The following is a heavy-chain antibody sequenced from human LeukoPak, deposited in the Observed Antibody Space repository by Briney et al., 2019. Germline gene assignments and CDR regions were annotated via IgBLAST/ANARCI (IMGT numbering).Heavy chain of an antibody. D-gene: IGHD3/OR15-3a*01. CDR3: TRQGDWNFEF. Sequence: GESPRLSCTASGFSGRTHWMSWVRQAPGKGLEWVANIRPDGGERYYGDSLKGRFTISRDNDKNSLYLQMNFLRADDTAIYYCTRQGDWNFEFWGQGTLVTVSS. CDR1: GFSGRTHW. CDR2: IRPDGGER. V-gene: IGHV3-7*03. J-gene: IGHJ4*02.